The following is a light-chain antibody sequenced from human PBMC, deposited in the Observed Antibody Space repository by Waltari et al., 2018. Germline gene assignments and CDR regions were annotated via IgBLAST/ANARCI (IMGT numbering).Light chain of an antibody. CDR2: DVS. J-gene: IGLJ3*02. V-gene: IGLV2-11*01. CDR3: CSYAGSYTLEV. Sequence: QSALTQPRPVSGSPGQSVTISCTGTSSDVGGYNYVSWYQQHPCKAPKLMIYDVSKRPSGVPDRFSGSKSGNTASLTISGLQAEDEADYYCCSYAGSYTLEVFGGGTKLTVL. CDR1: SSDVGGYNY.